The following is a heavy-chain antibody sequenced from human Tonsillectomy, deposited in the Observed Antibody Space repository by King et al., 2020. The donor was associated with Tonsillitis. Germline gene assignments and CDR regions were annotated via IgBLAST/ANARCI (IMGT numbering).Heavy chain of an antibody. Sequence: VQLVESGGGLVKPGGSVRLSCAAYGFTFNYAWMSWVRQVPGKGLEWVGRIKSESDGEATDYAAPVKGRFIISRDDSKNMLYLQMNSLKTEDTAVYYCTTDCSSTSCYGWAWFDTWGQGSLVTVSS. CDR1: GFTFNYAW. D-gene: IGHD2-2*01. V-gene: IGHV3-15*01. CDR2: IKSESDGEAT. CDR3: TTDCSSTSCYGWAWFDT. J-gene: IGHJ5*02.